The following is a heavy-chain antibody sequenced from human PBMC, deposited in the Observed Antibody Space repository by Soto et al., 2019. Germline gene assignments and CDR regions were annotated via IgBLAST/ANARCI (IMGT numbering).Heavy chain of an antibody. D-gene: IGHD3-22*01. CDR1: GGSISSGGYY. V-gene: IGHV4-31*03. Sequence: QVQLQESGPGLVKPSQTLSLTCTVSGGSISSGGYYWSWIRQHPGKGLEWIGYIYYSGSTYYNPSLKSRVTISVDTSKNQFSLKLSSVTAADTAVYYCARTTITMIVVVIWAFDIWGQGTMVTVSS. J-gene: IGHJ3*02. CDR2: IYYSGST. CDR3: ARTTITMIVVVIWAFDI.